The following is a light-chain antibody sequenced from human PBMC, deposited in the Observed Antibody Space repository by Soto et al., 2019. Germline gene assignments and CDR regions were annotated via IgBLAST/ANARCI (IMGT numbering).Light chain of an antibody. Sequence: DIQMTQSPSTLSASVGDRVTITCRASQSISSWLAWYQQKPGKAPTLLIYKASSLESGVPSRFSGSGSGTEFTLTISILQPDDFATYYCQQYNSYSHTFGPGTKVDIK. CDR1: QSISSW. CDR3: QQYNSYSHT. V-gene: IGKV1-5*03. CDR2: KAS. J-gene: IGKJ3*01.